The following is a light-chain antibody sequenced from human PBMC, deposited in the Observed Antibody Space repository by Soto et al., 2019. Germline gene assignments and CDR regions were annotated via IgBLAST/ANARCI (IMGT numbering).Light chain of an antibody. CDR3: CSYAGSSTYV. CDR1: SRDVGIYNL. V-gene: IGLV2-23*01. CDR2: EDT. Sequence: QSALTQPASVSGSPGQSITISCTGTSRDVGIYNLVSWYQLHPGNVPTLINYEDTKRRAGIYSPFSGSESGITAFLTISGLQDEDEADYCCCSYAGSSTYVFGTGTKVT. J-gene: IGLJ1*01.